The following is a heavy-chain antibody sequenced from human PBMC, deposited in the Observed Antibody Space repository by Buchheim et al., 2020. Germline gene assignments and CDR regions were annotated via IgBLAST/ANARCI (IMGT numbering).Heavy chain of an antibody. Sequence: QVQLQESGPGLVKPSGTLALTCVVSGGSMSGNSWWTWVRQSPGKGLEWVGEIHHSGSANYHPSLKSRVFISVDPSTKKFSLRLTSVTAADTAIYYCARLGGDFGVNVARDYWGQGTL. J-gene: IGHJ4*02. V-gene: IGHV4-4*02. D-gene: IGHD3-3*01. CDR2: IHHSGSA. CDR3: ARLGGDFGVNVARDY. CDR1: GGSMSGNSW.